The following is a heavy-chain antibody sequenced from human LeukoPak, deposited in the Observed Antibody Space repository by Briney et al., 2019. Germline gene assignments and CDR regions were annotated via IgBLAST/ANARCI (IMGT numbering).Heavy chain of an antibody. J-gene: IGHJ5*02. V-gene: IGHV1-2*06. CDR3: ARDQSTVPFDP. CDR1: GYTFTGYY. Sequence: ASVKVSCKASGYTFTGYYMHWVRRAPGQGLEWMGRINPNSGGTNYAQKFQGRVTMTRDTSISTAYMELSRLRSDDTAVYYCARDQSTVPFDPWGQGTLVTVSS. CDR2: INPNSGGT. D-gene: IGHD4-11*01.